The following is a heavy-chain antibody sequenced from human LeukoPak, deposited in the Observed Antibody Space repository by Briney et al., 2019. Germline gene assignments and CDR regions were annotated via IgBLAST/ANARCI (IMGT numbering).Heavy chain of an antibody. Sequence: GGSLRLACAGSGFTFSSYWMSWVRQAPGKGLEWVSNIKQDGSEKYYVDSVKGRFTISRDNAKNSLYLQVNSLRAEDTAVYYCARGSSWYVYSGQGTLVTVSS. J-gene: IGHJ4*02. CDR2: IKQDGSEK. D-gene: IGHD6-13*01. CDR3: ARGSSWYVY. CDR1: GFTFSSYW. V-gene: IGHV3-7*01.